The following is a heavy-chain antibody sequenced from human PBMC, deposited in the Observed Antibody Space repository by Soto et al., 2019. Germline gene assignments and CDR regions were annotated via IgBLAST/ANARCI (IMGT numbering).Heavy chain of an antibody. Sequence: LCLSCPASGFTFDGYAMHCGRHPLGKSTERDTGMSWNSGTKGYADCGKGRYTRSRDNAKNSLYLQMNSLRPEDTALYSCAKEIGGTIAVAEGNYHHGMDGRGKETMVTVCS. CDR1: GFTFDGYA. J-gene: IGHJ6*04. D-gene: IGHD6-19*01. CDR3: AKEIGGTIAVAEGNYHHGMDG. CDR2: MSWNSGTK. V-gene: IGHV3-9*01.